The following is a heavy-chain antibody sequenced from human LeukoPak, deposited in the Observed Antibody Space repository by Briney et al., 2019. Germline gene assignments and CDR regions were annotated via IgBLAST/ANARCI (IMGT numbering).Heavy chain of an antibody. CDR1: GYTFTSYA. CDR2: INTNTGNP. Sequence: ASVKVSCKVSGYTFTSYAMNWVRQAPGQGLEWMGWINTNTGNPTYAQGFTGRFVFSLDTSVSTAYLQISSLKAEDTAVYYCARDLYYDFWSGYYNWFDPWGQGTLVTVSS. J-gene: IGHJ5*02. V-gene: IGHV7-4-1*02. CDR3: ARDLYYDFWSGYYNWFDP. D-gene: IGHD3-3*01.